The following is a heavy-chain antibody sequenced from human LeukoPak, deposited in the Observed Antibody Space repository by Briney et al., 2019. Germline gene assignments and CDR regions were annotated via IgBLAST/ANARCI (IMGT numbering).Heavy chain of an antibody. CDR2: IYSGGST. CDR1: GFTVSSNY. CDR3: ARDSSGGNFGFDY. J-gene: IGHJ4*02. Sequence: PGGSLRLSCAASGFTVSSNYMSWVRQAPGKGLEWVSVIYSGGSTYYADSVKGRFTISRDNSKNTLYLQMNSLRAEDTAVYYCARDSSGGNFGFDYWGQGTLVTVSS. D-gene: IGHD4-23*01. V-gene: IGHV3-53*01.